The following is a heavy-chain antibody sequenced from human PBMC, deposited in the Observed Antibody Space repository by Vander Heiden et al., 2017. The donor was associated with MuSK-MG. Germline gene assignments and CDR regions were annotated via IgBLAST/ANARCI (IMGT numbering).Heavy chain of an antibody. Sequence: EVQLLESGGGLVQPGGSLRLSCAASGFTFSSSAMSWVRQAPGKGLEWVSAISGSGGSTYYADSVKGRFTISRDNSKNTLYLQMNSLRAEDTAVYYCAKDLTPGERAHKDIVVVPAATLDYWGQGTLVTVSS. V-gene: IGHV3-23*01. D-gene: IGHD2-2*01. CDR3: AKDLTPGERAHKDIVVVPAATLDY. CDR1: GFTFSSSA. CDR2: ISGSGGST. J-gene: IGHJ4*02.